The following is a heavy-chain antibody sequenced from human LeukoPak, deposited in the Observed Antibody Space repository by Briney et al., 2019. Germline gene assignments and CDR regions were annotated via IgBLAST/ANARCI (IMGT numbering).Heavy chain of an antibody. CDR1: GFTFSSYA. CDR3: ARNTAMVKSYYYYGMDV. Sequence: PGGSLRLSCAASGFTFSSYAMHWVRQAPGKGLEWVAVISYDGSNKYYADSVKGRFTISRDNSKNTLYLQMNSLRAEDTAVYYCARNTAMVKSYYYYGMDVWGQGTTVTVSS. J-gene: IGHJ6*02. V-gene: IGHV3-30-3*01. CDR2: ISYDGSNK. D-gene: IGHD5-18*01.